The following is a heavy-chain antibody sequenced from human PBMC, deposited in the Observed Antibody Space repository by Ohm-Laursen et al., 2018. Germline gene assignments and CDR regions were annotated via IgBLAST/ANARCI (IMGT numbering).Heavy chain of an antibody. CDR3: ARDDEYNYYDSSGYYLIHYYGMDV. CDR2: ISDTGGST. V-gene: IGHV3-23*01. CDR1: GFTFSSHT. Sequence: SLRLSCAASGFTFSSHTMNWVRQAPGQGLEWVSGISDTGGSTYYADSVKGRFTISRDNSKNTLYLQMNSLRAEDTAVYYCARDDEYNYYDSSGYYLIHYYGMDVWGQGTTVTVSS. D-gene: IGHD3-22*01. J-gene: IGHJ6*02.